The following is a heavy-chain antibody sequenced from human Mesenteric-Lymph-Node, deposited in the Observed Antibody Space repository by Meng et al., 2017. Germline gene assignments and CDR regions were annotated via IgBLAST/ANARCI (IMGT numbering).Heavy chain of an antibody. V-gene: IGHV3-23*01. CDR1: GFTFSSYA. CDR2: ISGSGGST. D-gene: IGHD6-19*01. CDR3: EKSLFRRGSGWYPGDY. Sequence: GESLKISCAASGFTFSSYAMSWVRQAPGKGLEWVSAISGSGGSTYYADSVKGRFTISRDNSKNTLYLQMNSLRAEDTAVYYCEKSLFRRGSGWYPGDYWGQGTLVTVSS. J-gene: IGHJ4*02.